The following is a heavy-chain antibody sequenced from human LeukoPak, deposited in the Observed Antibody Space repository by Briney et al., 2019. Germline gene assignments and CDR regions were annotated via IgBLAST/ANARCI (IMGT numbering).Heavy chain of an antibody. CDR1: GYSFTSYW. D-gene: IGHD6-19*01. CDR3: VRHGPGWYLDYDV. CDR2: IYPGDSET. Sequence: KPGESLKISCKGSGYSFTSYWTGWVRQMPGKGLEWMGIIYPGDSETKYSPAFQGQVTISADKSVSAAYLQWSSLKASDTAIYYCVRHGPGWYLDYDVWGRGTLVTVS. V-gene: IGHV5-51*01. J-gene: IGHJ2*01.